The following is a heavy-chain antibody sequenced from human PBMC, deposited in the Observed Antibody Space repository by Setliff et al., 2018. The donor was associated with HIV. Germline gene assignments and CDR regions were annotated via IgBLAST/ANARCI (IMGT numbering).Heavy chain of an antibody. CDR3: ARHICGTTACYAVDV. D-gene: IGHD2-2*01. V-gene: IGHV4-59*11. CDR2: IYHNGFA. Sequence: SETLSLTCTVSGDSITGRWLSWIRQPPGKGLGWTGNIYHNGFANYNPSLKSRLTISVDTSKNQVSLTLSSVTPADTAVYYCARHICGTTACYAVDVWGPGTMVTVSS. J-gene: IGHJ3*01. CDR1: GDSITGRW.